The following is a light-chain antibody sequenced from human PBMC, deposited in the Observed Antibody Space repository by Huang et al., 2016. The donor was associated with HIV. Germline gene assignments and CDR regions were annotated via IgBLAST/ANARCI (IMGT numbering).Light chain of an antibody. J-gene: IGKJ2*01. CDR1: QSVNNY. V-gene: IGKV3-11*01. Sequence: DIVLTQSPATLSLSPGERATLSCRASQSVNNYLAWYQQKPGQAPRLLIYDASNRATGIHDRFHGSGSGTDFALTISSREPEDFAIYYCQQRNNWPRTVGQGTKLEIK. CDR3: QQRNNWPRT. CDR2: DAS.